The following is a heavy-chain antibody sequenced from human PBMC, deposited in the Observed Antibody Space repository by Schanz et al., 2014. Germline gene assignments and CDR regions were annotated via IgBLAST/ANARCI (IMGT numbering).Heavy chain of an antibody. CDR1: GFTFTTYA. J-gene: IGHJ6*04. CDR2: ISSTGGST. CDR3: AKAFRTTKYYGMDV. V-gene: IGHV3-23*04. Sequence: AQLVESGGGLVQPGESLRLSCAASGFTFTTYAMTWVRQAPGKGLEWVSAISSTGGSTYYADSVKGRFTISRDNSKNTLSLLVNSLRGEDTATYYCAKAFRTTKYYGMDVWGKGTPVTVSS. D-gene: IGHD1-1*01.